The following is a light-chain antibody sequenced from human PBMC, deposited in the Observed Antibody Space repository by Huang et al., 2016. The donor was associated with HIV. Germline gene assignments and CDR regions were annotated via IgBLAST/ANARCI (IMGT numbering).Light chain of an antibody. V-gene: IGKV1-8*01. CDR2: AAS. CDR3: QQYYTYPRT. J-gene: IGKJ1*01. Sequence: AIRITQSPSSLSASTGDRVNITCRASQGISSYLAGYQQEPGRAPRLLIYAASTLQSGVPSRFIGSGSGADFTLTISGLQSEDFATYYCQQYYTYPRTFGQGTKLEIK. CDR1: QGISSY.